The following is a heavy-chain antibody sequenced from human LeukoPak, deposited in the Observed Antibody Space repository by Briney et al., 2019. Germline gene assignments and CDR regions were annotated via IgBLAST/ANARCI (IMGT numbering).Heavy chain of an antibody. CDR3: ARVQEWFGELLYRIFDY. J-gene: IGHJ4*02. D-gene: IGHD3-10*01. Sequence: SQTLSLTCTVSGGSISSGGFYWGWIRQHPGKGLEWIGYIYYSGRTYYNPSLKNGVTISVDTSKNKLSLKLSSVTAAETAVYYCARVQEWFGELLYRIFDYWGQGTLVTVSS. CDR1: GGSISSGGFY. CDR2: IYYSGRT. V-gene: IGHV4-31*03.